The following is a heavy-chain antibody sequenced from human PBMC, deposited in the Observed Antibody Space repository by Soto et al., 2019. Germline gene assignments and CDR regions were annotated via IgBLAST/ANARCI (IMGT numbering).Heavy chain of an antibody. CDR3: ARDLEIAAAVGPPTPDY. J-gene: IGHJ4*02. CDR2: IWYDGSNK. V-gene: IGHV3-33*01. D-gene: IGHD6-13*01. CDR1: GFTFSSYG. Sequence: GGSLRLSCAASGFTFSSYGMHWVRQAPGKGLEWVAVIWYDGSNKYYADSVKGRFTISRDNSKNTLYLQMNSLRAEDTAVYYCARDLEIAAAVGPPTPDYWGQGTLVTVSS.